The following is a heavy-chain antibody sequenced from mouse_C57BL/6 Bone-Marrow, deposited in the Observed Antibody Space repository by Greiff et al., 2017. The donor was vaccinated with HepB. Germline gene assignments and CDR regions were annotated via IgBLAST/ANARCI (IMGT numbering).Heavy chain of an antibody. V-gene: IGHV1-64*01. Sequence: QVQLQQSGAELVKPGASVKLSCKASGYTFTSYWMHWVKQRPGQGREWIGMIHPNSGSTNYNEKFKSKATLTVDKSSSTAYMQLSSLTSEDSAVYYCARDGSIYWYFDVWGTGTTVTVSS. D-gene: IGHD1-1*01. CDR3: ARDGSIYWYFDV. CDR1: GYTFTSYW. CDR2: IHPNSGST. J-gene: IGHJ1*03.